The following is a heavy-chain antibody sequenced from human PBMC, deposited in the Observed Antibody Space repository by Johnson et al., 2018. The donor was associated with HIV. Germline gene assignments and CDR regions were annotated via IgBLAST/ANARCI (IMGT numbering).Heavy chain of an antibody. Sequence: VQLVESGGGVVRPGGSLRLSCAASGFTFSSYDMHWVRQATGKGLEWVSAIGTAGDTYYPGSVKGRFTISRENAKNSLYLQMGSLRAEDMTVYYCARGTRGYNLAPDAFDIWGQGTMVTVSS. V-gene: IGHV3-13*01. D-gene: IGHD5-24*01. CDR3: ARGTRGYNLAPDAFDI. J-gene: IGHJ3*02. CDR2: IGTAGDT. CDR1: GFTFSSYD.